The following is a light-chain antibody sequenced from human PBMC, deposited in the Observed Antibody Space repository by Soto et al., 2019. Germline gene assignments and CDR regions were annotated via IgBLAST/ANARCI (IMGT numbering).Light chain of an antibody. CDR3: QHYNSYSEA. CDR1: QTISSW. Sequence: DIQMTQSPSTLSGSVGDRVTITCRASQTISSWLAWYQQKPGKAPKLLIYKAPTLKSGVPSRFSGSGSGTEFTLTISXLQPDDFATYYCQHYNSYSEAFGQGTKVDI. J-gene: IGKJ1*01. V-gene: IGKV1-5*03. CDR2: KAP.